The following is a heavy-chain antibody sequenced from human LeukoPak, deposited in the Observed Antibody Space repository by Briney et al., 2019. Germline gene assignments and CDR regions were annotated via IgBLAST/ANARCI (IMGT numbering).Heavy chain of an antibody. Sequence: ASVKVSCKASGYTFNTHGINWVRQAPGQWPEWMGWISVQNGNRNNAQKFQGRVTMTTDTSTSTAYMELRSLRSDDTAVYYCARGMFDSSGSYFDYWGQGTLVTVSS. CDR2: ISVQNGNR. D-gene: IGHD3-22*01. J-gene: IGHJ4*02. V-gene: IGHV1-18*01. CDR1: GYTFNTHG. CDR3: ARGMFDSSGSYFDY.